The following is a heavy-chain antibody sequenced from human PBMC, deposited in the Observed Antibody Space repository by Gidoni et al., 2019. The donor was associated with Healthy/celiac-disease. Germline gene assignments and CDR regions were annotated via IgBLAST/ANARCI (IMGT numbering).Heavy chain of an antibody. CDR1: GGTFSSYA. D-gene: IGHD2-2*03. V-gene: IGHV1-69*17. CDR3: ARPRGYCSSTSCRGAFDI. Sequence: QVQLVQSGAEVKKPGSSVKVSCTASGGTFSSYAISWVRQAPGQGLEWMGGIIPIFGIANYAQKFQGRVTITADKSTSTAYMELSSLRSEDTAVYYCARPRGYCSSTSCRGAFDIWGQGTMVTVSS. J-gene: IGHJ3*02. CDR2: IIPIFGIA.